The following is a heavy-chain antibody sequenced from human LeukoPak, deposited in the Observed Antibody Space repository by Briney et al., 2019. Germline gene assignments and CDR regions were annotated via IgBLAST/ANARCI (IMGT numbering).Heavy chain of an antibody. Sequence: PSETLSLTCAVFGASFDGYYWTWIRQSPGKGLEWIGSIYYSGSTYYNPSLKSRVTISVDTSKNQFSLKLSSVTAADTAVYYCAREPDTARMVDVWGKGTTVTVSS. CDR1: GASFDGYY. V-gene: IGHV4-34*01. CDR2: IYYSGST. CDR3: AREPDTARMVDV. J-gene: IGHJ6*04. D-gene: IGHD5-18*01.